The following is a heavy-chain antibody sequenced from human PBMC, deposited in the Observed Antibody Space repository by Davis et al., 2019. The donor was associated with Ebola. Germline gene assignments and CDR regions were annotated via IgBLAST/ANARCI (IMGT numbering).Heavy chain of an antibody. V-gene: IGHV1-8*02. D-gene: IGHD6-13*01. CDR3: AKIAAAGPDY. CDR1: GGTFSNYA. CDR2: MNPNSGNT. Sequence: ASVKVSCKASGGTFSNYAISWVRQATGQGLEWMGWMNPNSGNTGYAQKFQGRVTMTRNTSISTAYMELSSLRSEDTAVYYCAKIAAAGPDYWGRGTLVTVSS. J-gene: IGHJ4*02.